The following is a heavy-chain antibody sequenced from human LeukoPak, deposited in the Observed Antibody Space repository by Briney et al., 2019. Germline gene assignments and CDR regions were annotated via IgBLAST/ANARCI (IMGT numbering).Heavy chain of an antibody. Sequence: PGGSLRLSCAASGFTFSSYAMHWVRQAPGKGLEWVAVISYDGSNKYYADSVKGRFTISRDNSKNTLYLQMNSLRAEDTAVYYCARSMKEDVDYWGQGTLVTVSS. CDR2: ISYDGSNK. D-gene: IGHD2-8*01. V-gene: IGHV3-30-3*01. CDR3: ARSMKEDVDY. CDR1: GFTFSSYA. J-gene: IGHJ4*02.